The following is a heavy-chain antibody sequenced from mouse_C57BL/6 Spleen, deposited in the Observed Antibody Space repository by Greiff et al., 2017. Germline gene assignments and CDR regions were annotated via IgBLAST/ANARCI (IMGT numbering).Heavy chain of an antibody. CDR2: IYPGNSDT. V-gene: IGHV1-5*01. J-gene: IGHJ1*03. CDR1: GYTFTSYW. CDR3: TREGCDGYFDV. Sequence: EVQLQQSGTVLARPGASVKMSCTTSGYTFTSYWMHWVKQRPGQGLEWIGAIYPGNSDTSYNQKFKGKAKLTAVTSASTAYMELNSLTNEDAAVYYYTREGCDGYFDVWGTGTTVTVSS.